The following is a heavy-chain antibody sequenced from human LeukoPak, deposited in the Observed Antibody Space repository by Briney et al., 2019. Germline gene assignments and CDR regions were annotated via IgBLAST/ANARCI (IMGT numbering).Heavy chain of an antibody. CDR1: GGTFSSYA. D-gene: IGHD1-26*01. CDR2: IIPIFGTA. J-gene: IGHJ3*02. CDR3: ASLSGSYYATRAFDI. Sequence: VASVKVSCKASGGTFSSYAFSWVRQAPGQGLEWMGGIIPIFGTANYAQKFQGRVTITTDESTSTAYMELSSLRSEDTAVYYCASLSGSYYATRAFDIWGQGTMVTVSS. V-gene: IGHV1-69*05.